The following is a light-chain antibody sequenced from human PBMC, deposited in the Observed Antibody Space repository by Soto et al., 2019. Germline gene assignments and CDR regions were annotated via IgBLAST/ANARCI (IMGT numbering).Light chain of an antibody. J-gene: IGLJ1*01. CDR1: SSNIENNY. Sequence: QSVLTQPPSVSAAPGQKVTISCSGSSSNIENNYVSSYQHHPGTAPKLLIYDSDKRPSWIPARFSGSKNGASATLGTTGLRTGDEADYYCGTWASSRTTYVFGSGTKLTVL. CDR3: GTWASSRTTYV. V-gene: IGLV1-51*01. CDR2: DSD.